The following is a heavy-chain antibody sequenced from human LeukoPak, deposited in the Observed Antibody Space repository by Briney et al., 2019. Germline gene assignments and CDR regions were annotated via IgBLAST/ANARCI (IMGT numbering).Heavy chain of an antibody. V-gene: IGHV4-59*12. D-gene: IGHD1-26*01. J-gene: IGHJ6*02. Sequence: SETLSLTCSVSGGSINSYYWSWIRQPPGQGLEWIGYINYRGHTNYNPSLESRVTISVDTSKNQFSLKLSSVTAADTAVYYCARVRGSGSYFPHVGYYYGMDVWGQGTTVTVSS. CDR1: GGSINSYY. CDR2: INYRGHT. CDR3: ARVRGSGSYFPHVGYYYGMDV.